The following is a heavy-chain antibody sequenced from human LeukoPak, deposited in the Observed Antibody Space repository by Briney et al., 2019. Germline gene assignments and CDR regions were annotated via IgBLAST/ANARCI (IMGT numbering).Heavy chain of an antibody. CDR2: IYTSGST. CDR3: ARSGKLSIAAHMDV. D-gene: IGHD6-6*01. Sequence: SETLSLTCTVSGGSISSSSYYWSWIRQPAGKGLEWIGRIYTSGSTNYNPSLKSRVTMSVDTSKNQFSLKLSSVTAADTAVYYCARSGKLSIAAHMDVWGKGTTVTVSS. V-gene: IGHV4-61*02. CDR1: GGSISSSSYY. J-gene: IGHJ6*03.